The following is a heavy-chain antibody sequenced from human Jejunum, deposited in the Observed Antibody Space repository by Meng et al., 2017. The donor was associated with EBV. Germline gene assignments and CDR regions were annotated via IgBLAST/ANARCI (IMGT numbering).Heavy chain of an antibody. D-gene: IGHD6-19*01. J-gene: IGHJ4*02. CDR2: ISGSGGST. CDR1: GFTSTYA. Sequence: EVHLVESXXXXVQXXGXXRLSCAASGFTSTYAMSWVRQAPGKGLEWVSAISGSGGSTYYADSVKGRFTISRDNSEKTLYLQMNSLRAADTAVYYCAKSSVAGVSYFDYWGQGTLVTVSS. V-gene: IGHV3-23*04. CDR3: AKSSVAGVSYFDY.